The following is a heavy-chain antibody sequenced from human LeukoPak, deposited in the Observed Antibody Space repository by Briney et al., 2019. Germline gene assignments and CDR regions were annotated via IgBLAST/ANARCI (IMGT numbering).Heavy chain of an antibody. CDR2: ISAYNGNS. D-gene: IGHD3-22*01. CDR1: GGTFSSYA. Sequence: ASVKVSCKASGGTFSSYAVSWVRQAPGQGLEWMGWISAYNGNSNYAQKLQGRVTMTTDTSTSTAYMELRSLRSDDTAVYYCARCDSSGYYGTPFDYWGQGTLVTVSS. V-gene: IGHV1-18*01. CDR3: ARCDSSGYYGTPFDY. J-gene: IGHJ4*02.